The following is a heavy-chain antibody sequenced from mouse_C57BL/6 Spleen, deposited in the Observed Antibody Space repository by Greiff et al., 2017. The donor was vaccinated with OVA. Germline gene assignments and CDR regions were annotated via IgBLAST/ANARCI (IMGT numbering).Heavy chain of an antibody. D-gene: IGHD1-1*01. Sequence: QVQLQQSGPELVKPGASVKLSCKASGYTFTSYDINWVKQRPGQGLEWIGWIYPRDGSTKYNEKFKGKATLTVDTSSSTAYMELRSLTSEDSAVYFCARSLYYYGSSLFAYWGQGTLVTVSA. CDR1: GYTFTSYD. J-gene: IGHJ3*01. CDR2: IYPRDGST. CDR3: ARSLYYYGSSLFAY. V-gene: IGHV1-85*01.